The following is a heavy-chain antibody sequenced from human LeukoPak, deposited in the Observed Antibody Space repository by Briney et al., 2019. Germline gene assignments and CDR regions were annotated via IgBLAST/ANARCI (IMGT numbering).Heavy chain of an antibody. Sequence: GGSLRLSRAASGFTFTSYNMNWVRQAAGKGREWVSSISSSSSYINYADSVKGRFTISRDNAKNSVYLQMNSLRAEDTAVYYCARDKDRASAGRCYLPDDWGQGTLVTVSS. CDR1: GFTFTSYN. CDR2: ISSSSSYI. D-gene: IGHD2-15*01. CDR3: ARDKDRASAGRCYLPDD. V-gene: IGHV3-21*01. J-gene: IGHJ4*02.